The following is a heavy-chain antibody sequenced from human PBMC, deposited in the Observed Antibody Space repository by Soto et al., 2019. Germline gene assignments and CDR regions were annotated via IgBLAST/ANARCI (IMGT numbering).Heavy chain of an antibody. Sequence: VASVKVSCKASGPTFTGYYMHWVRQAPGQGLEWMAWINPNSGGTNYAQKFQGWVTMTRDTSISTAYMELSRLRSDDTAVYYCARGAGTIRFIAVAGTGLDYWGQGTLVTVSS. CDR1: GPTFTGYY. J-gene: IGHJ4*02. D-gene: IGHD6-19*01. V-gene: IGHV1-2*04. CDR2: INPNSGGT. CDR3: ARGAGTIRFIAVAGTGLDY.